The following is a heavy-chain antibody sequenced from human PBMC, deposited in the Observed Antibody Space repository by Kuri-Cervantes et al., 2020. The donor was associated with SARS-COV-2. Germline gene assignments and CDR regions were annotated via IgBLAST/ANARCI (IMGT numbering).Heavy chain of an antibody. V-gene: IGHV3-15*01. CDR2: IKSKTDGGTT. CDR3: TTDPSPPYYYDSSGYSGY. CDR1: GFTFSNAW. J-gene: IGHJ4*02. Sequence: GESLKISCAASGFTFSNAWMSWVRQAPGKGLEWVGRIKSKTDGGTTDYAAPGKGRFTISRDDSKNTLYLQMNSLKTEDTAVYYCTTDPSPPYYYDSSGYSGYWGQGALVTVSS. D-gene: IGHD3-22*01.